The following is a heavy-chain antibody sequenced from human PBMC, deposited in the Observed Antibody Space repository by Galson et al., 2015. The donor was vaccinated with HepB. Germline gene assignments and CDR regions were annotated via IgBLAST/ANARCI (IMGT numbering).Heavy chain of an antibody. CDR1: GFTFSSYS. Sequence: SLRLSCAASGFTFSSYSMNWVRQTPGKGLEWVSSISSSSSYIFYADSVRGRFTISRDNAKNSLYLQMNSLRAEDTAVYYCARDRYDSSGYPQAVFDYWGQGTLVTVSS. CDR3: ARDRYDSSGYPQAVFDY. V-gene: IGHV3-21*01. J-gene: IGHJ4*02. CDR2: ISSSSSYI. D-gene: IGHD3-22*01.